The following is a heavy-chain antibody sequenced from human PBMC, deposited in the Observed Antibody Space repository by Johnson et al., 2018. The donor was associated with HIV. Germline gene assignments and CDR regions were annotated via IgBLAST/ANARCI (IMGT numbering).Heavy chain of an antibody. CDR1: GFTFSSYA. D-gene: IGHD3-10*01. J-gene: IGHJ3*02. CDR3: ARADKGYGSGSYHPLPI. Sequence: QVLLVESGGGVVQPGRSLRLSCAASGFTFSSYAMHWVRQAPGKGLEWVAVISYDGSNKYYADSVKGRFTISRDNSKNTLYLQMNSLRAEDTAVYYCARADKGYGSGSYHPLPIWGQGTMVTVSS. CDR2: ISYDGSNK. V-gene: IGHV3-30-3*01.